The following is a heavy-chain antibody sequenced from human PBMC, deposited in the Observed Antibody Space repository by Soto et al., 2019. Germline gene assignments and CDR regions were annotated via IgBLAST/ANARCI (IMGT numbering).Heavy chain of an antibody. CDR1: GFTFSSYA. CDR3: AKAGEAARSYYYGMDV. Sequence: PGGSLRLSCAASGFTFSSYAMSWVRQAPGKGLEWVSAISGSGGSTYYADSVRGRFTISRDNSKNTLYLQMNSLRAEDTAVYYCAKAGEAARSYYYGMDVWGQGTTVTVSS. D-gene: IGHD6-6*01. CDR2: ISGSGGST. J-gene: IGHJ6*02. V-gene: IGHV3-23*01.